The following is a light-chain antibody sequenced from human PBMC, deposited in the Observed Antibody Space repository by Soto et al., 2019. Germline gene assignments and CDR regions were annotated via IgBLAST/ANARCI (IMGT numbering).Light chain of an antibody. CDR3: QRYGS. CDR1: QSVSSSH. CDR2: GAS. V-gene: IGKV3-20*01. Sequence: EIVLTQSPGTVSLSPGEGATLSCRASQSVSSSHLDWYQQKPGQAPRLLIYGASSRATSIPDRFSGSGSGTDFTLTISKLEPEDFAVYYCQRYGSFGQGTKVDIK. J-gene: IGKJ1*01.